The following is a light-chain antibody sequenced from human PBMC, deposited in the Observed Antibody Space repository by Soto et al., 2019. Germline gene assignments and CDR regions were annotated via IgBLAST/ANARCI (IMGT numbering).Light chain of an antibody. Sequence: EIVLTQSPDTLSLSPGERATLSCRASQSVGSYLAWYQQRPGQAPRLLIYDASNRATGIPARFSGSGSGTDFTLTISSLEPEDFAVYYCQHRSNWPRTFGQGTKVEIK. CDR1: QSVGSY. CDR3: QHRSNWPRT. V-gene: IGKV3-11*01. CDR2: DAS. J-gene: IGKJ1*01.